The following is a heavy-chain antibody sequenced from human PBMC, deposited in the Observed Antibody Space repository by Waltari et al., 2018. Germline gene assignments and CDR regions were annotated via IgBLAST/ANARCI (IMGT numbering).Heavy chain of an antibody. CDR1: GASLTTYY. D-gene: IGHD2-21*01. CDR2: IHDSGDT. Sequence: QVQLQESGPGLVKPSETLSLSCTVSGASLTTYYWSWIRRPPGKGLEYIGYIHDSGDTNYSPSLRSGVSMSLDTSKNQFSLKISSVTAADSAVYYCARVHGSESPLAWGTDVWGQGTAVTVSS. CDR3: ARVHGSESPLAWGTDV. V-gene: IGHV4-59*01. J-gene: IGHJ6*02.